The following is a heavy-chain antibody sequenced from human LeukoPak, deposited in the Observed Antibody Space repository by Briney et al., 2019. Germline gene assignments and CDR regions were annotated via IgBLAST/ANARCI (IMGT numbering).Heavy chain of an antibody. CDR3: ARGGSLPGPYYYYYYMDV. CDR1: GGTFSSYA. J-gene: IGHJ6*03. D-gene: IGHD1-14*01. CDR2: IIPIFGTA. V-gene: IGHV1-69*13. Sequence: GASVKVSCKASGGTFSSYAISWVRQAPGQGLEWMGGIIPIFGTANYAQKFQGRVTITADESTSTAYMELSSLRSEDTAVYYCARGGSLPGPYYYYYYMDVWGKGTTVTVSS.